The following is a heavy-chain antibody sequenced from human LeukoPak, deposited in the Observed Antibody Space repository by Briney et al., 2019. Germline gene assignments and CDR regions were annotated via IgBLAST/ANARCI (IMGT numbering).Heavy chain of an antibody. CDR2: ISYDGSNK. D-gene: IGHD3-9*01. Sequence: GRSLRLSCAASGFTFSSYAMRWVRQAPGKGLEWVAVISYDGSNKYYADSVKGRFTISRDNSKNTLYLQMNSLRAEDTALYYCAKDSTYDILSGYYPFDYWGQGTLVTVSS. J-gene: IGHJ4*02. V-gene: IGHV3-30-3*01. CDR1: GFTFSSYA. CDR3: AKDSTYDILSGYYPFDY.